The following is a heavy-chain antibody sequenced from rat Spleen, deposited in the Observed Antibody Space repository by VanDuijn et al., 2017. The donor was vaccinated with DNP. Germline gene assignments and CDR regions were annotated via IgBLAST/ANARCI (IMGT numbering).Heavy chain of an antibody. CDR2: IIYDGSRT. D-gene: IGHD1-7*01. CDR1: GFTFSDYN. J-gene: IGHJ2*01. CDR3: ATHGFLYYFDY. Sequence: EVQLVESGGGLVQPGRSLKLSCAASGFTFSDYNMAWVRQAPKKGLEWVATIIYDGSRTYYRDSVKGRFTISRDNAKSTLYLQMDSLRSEDTATYYCATHGFLYYFDYWGQGVMVTVSS. V-gene: IGHV5S10*01.